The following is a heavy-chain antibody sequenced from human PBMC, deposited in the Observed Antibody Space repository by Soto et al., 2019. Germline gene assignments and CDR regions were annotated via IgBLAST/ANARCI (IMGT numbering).Heavy chain of an antibody. CDR2: ISAYNGNT. Sequence: ASVKLSCTASGYTFTSYGISWVRQAPGQGLEWMGWISAYNGNTNYAQKLQGRVTMATDTSTSTAYMELRSLRSDDTAVYYCAKDSIFGVVMGPYYFDHWGQGTLVTVSS. CDR1: GYTFTSYG. CDR3: AKDSIFGVVMGPYYFDH. V-gene: IGHV1-18*01. D-gene: IGHD3-3*01. J-gene: IGHJ4*02.